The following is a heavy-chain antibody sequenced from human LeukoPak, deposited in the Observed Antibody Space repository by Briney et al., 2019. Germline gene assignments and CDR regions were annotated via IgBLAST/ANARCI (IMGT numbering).Heavy chain of an antibody. J-gene: IGHJ6*02. V-gene: IGHV4-59*01. D-gene: IGHD6-6*01. CDR2: IHYTGKN. CDR1: GDSITSYY. Sequence: SETLSLTCTVSGDSITSYYWNWVRQPPGKGLEWIGYIHYTGKNNYNPSLKSRVTISVDTSKNQFSLKLSSVTAADTAVYYCARDSSSPYYYYGMDVWGQGTTVTVSS. CDR3: ARDSSSPYYYYGMDV.